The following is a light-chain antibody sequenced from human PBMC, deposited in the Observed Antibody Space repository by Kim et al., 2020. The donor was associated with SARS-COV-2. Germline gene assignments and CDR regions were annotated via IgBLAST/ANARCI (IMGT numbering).Light chain of an antibody. CDR3: AAWDDSLNGVV. V-gene: IGLV1-44*01. J-gene: IGLJ2*01. CDR2: SNN. Sequence: QSVLTQPPSASGTPGQRVTISCSGSSSNIGSNTVNWYQQLPGTDPKLLIYSNNQRPSAVPDRFSGSKSGTSASLAISGLQSEDEADYYCAAWDDSLNGVVFGGGTQLTVL. CDR1: SSNIGSNT.